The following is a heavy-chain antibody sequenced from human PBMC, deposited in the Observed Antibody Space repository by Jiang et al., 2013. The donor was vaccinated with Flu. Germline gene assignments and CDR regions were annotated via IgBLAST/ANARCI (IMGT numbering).Heavy chain of an antibody. Sequence: SQTLSLTCAISGDSVSSNSAAWHWIRQSPSRGLEWLGRTYYRSKWYNDYAVSVKSRITINPDTSKNQFSLQLNSVTPEDTAVYYCASEETYYYDSSGYHDAFDIWGQGTMVTVSS. CDR2: TYYRSKWYN. V-gene: IGHV6-1*01. CDR1: GDSVSSNSAA. J-gene: IGHJ3*02. D-gene: IGHD3-22*01. CDR3: ASEETYYYDSSGYHDAFDI.